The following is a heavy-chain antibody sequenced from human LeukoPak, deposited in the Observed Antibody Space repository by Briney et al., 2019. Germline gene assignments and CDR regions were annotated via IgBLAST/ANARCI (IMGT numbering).Heavy chain of an antibody. CDR2: IRYDGSNK. CDR1: GLTFSSYG. Sequence: GGSLRLSCAASGLTFSSYGMHWVRQAPGKGLEWVAFIRYDGSNKYYADSVKGRFTISRDNSKNTLYLQMNSLRAEDTAVYYCAKLDEYYYDSSGRYFDYWGQGTLVTVSS. CDR3: AKLDEYYYDSSGRYFDY. V-gene: IGHV3-30*02. D-gene: IGHD3-22*01. J-gene: IGHJ4*02.